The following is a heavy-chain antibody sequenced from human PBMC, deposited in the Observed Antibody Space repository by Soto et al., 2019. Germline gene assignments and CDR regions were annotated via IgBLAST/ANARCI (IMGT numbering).Heavy chain of an antibody. V-gene: IGHV4-61*01. CDR3: AKVGWGGDS. D-gene: IGHD7-27*01. J-gene: IGHJ4*02. Sequence: PSETPSLTCSVSGDSVSRGSYHWSWIRQPQGQGLEXXXFXPXTXSXXXXPSLKSGVVISIDRSKKRFSLKLSSVPATDTAVYFCAKVGWGGDSWGQGTLVTVSS. CDR1: GDSVSRGSYH. CDR2: XPXTXSX.